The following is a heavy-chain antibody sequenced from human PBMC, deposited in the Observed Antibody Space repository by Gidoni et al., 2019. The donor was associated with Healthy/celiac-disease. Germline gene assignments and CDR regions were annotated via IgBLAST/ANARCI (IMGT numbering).Heavy chain of an antibody. V-gene: IGHV1-46*01. D-gene: IGHD4-17*01. Sequence: QVQLVQSGPEVKKPGASWKVSCKSSGYTFTSYYIHWVRHAPGQGLEWMGIINPSGGSTSYAQKFQGRVTMTRDTSTNTVYMELSSRRSEDTAVYYCARGTTVTTSWDYWGQGTLVTVSS. CDR3: ARGTTVTTSWDY. CDR1: GYTFTSYY. CDR2: INPSGGST. J-gene: IGHJ4*02.